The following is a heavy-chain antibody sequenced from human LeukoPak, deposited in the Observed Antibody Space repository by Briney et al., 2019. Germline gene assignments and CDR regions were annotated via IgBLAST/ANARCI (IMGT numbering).Heavy chain of an antibody. Sequence: GGSLRLSCAASGFTFSSYWMHWVRQAPGKGLVWGSRINSDGSSTSYADSVKGRFTISRDNSKNTLYLQMNSLRAEDTAVYYCARELNHYYYYYMDVWGKGTTVTISS. CDR3: ARELNHYYYYYMDV. V-gene: IGHV3-74*01. CDR2: INSDGSST. CDR1: GFTFSSYW. J-gene: IGHJ6*03. D-gene: IGHD1-7*01.